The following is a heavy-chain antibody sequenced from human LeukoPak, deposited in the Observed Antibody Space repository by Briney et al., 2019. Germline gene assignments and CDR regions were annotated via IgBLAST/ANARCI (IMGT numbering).Heavy chain of an antibody. Sequence: GGSLRLSCAASGFTFSSYGMHWVRQAPGKGLEWVAVISYDGSNKYYADSVKGRFTISRGNSKNTLYLQMNSLRAEDTAVYYCAKDLAAAGDDAFDIWGQGTMVTVSS. D-gene: IGHD6-13*01. V-gene: IGHV3-30*18. J-gene: IGHJ3*02. CDR3: AKDLAAAGDDAFDI. CDR2: ISYDGSNK. CDR1: GFTFSSYG.